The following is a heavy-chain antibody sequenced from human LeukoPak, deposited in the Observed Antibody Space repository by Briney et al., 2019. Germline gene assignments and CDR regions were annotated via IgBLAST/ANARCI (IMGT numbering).Heavy chain of an antibody. V-gene: IGHV3-30*18. CDR2: ISYDGSNK. D-gene: IGHD5-18*01. CDR3: AKEVYTYGSTPGDY. Sequence: PGGSLRLSCAASGFTFSSYGMHWVRQAPGKGLEWVAVISYDGSNKFYADSVKGRFTISRDNSKNTMYLQMNSLRVEDTAVYYCAKEVYTYGSTPGDYWGQGTLVTVSS. J-gene: IGHJ4*02. CDR1: GFTFSSYG.